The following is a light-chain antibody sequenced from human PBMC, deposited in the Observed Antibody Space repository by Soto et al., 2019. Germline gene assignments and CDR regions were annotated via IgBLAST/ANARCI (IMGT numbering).Light chain of an antibody. V-gene: IGKV3-20*01. Sequence: EIVLTQSPGTVSFSPGERSTLSCRASQSVSSSYLAWYQQKPGQAPRLLISGASNRATGIPERFSGSGSGTDFTLTITRLETEDFAVYYCQQYDNSFSFGGGTKVDIK. CDR1: QSVSSSY. CDR2: GAS. J-gene: IGKJ4*01. CDR3: QQYDNSFS.